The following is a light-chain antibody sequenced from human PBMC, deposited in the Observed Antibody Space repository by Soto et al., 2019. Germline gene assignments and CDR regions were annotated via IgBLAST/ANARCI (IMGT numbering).Light chain of an antibody. Sequence: DIQMTQSPSTLSASVGDRVTITCRASQSISSWLAWYQQKPGKAPQLLIYDASSLESGVPSRFSGSGSGTEFTLTISRLQPDDFATYYCQQYNSYPWTLGQGTKLEIK. CDR3: QQYNSYPWT. CDR1: QSISSW. J-gene: IGKJ1*01. CDR2: DAS. V-gene: IGKV1-5*01.